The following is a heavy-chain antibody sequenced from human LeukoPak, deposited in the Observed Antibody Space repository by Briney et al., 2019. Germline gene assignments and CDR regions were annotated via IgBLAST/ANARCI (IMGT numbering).Heavy chain of an antibody. CDR3: ARHSLYGSGSY. D-gene: IGHD3-10*01. CDR1: GGSISSSSYY. Sequence: SETLSLTCTVSGGSISSSSYYWGWIRQPPGKGLEWIGSIYYSGSTYYNPSLKSRVTISVDTSKNQFSLKLSSVTAADTAVYYCARHSLYGSGSYWGQGTLVTVSS. V-gene: IGHV4-39*01. J-gene: IGHJ4*02. CDR2: IYYSGST.